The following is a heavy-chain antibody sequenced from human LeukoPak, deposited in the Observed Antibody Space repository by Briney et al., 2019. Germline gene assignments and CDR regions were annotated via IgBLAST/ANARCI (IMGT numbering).Heavy chain of an antibody. D-gene: IGHD6-13*01. J-gene: IGHJ6*03. CDR3: ARDDSSSWPYYYYYYMDV. Sequence: ASVKVSCKASGYTFTSYDINWVRQATGQGLEWMGWMNPNSGNTGYAQKFQGRVTMTRNTSISTAYMELSSLRSEDTAVYYCARDDSSSWPYYYYYYMDVWGKGTTVTVSS. CDR2: MNPNSGNT. V-gene: IGHV1-8*01. CDR1: GYTFTSYD.